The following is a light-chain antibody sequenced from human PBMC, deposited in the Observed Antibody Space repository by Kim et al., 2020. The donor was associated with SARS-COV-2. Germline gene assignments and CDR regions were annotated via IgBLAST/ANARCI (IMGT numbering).Light chain of an antibody. J-gene: IGLJ2*01. V-gene: IGLV2-11*01. Sequence: QSALTQPRSVSGSPGQSVTISCTGTSSDVGGYGYVSWYQQHPDKAPKLMIYDVTKRPSGVPDRFSGSKSGSTASLTISGLQAEDEADYYCCSYAGSYSLVFGGGTQLTVL. CDR2: DVT. CDR3: CSYAGSYSLV. CDR1: SSDVGGYGY.